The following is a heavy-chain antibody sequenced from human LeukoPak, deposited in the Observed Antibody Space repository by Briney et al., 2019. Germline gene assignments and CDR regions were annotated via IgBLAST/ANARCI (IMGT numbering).Heavy chain of an antibody. D-gene: IGHD3-10*01. V-gene: IGHV3-48*01. J-gene: IGHJ5*02. CDR1: GFTFSRYS. CDR2: ISETSRTI. CDR3: VHYSSGHT. Sequence: PGGSLRLSCVASGFTFSRYSMNWFRQTPGKGLEWISYISETSRTIYYADSVKGRFIVSRDNAQSSLYLQMSSLRADDTAVYYCVHYSSGHTWGQGTLVTVSS.